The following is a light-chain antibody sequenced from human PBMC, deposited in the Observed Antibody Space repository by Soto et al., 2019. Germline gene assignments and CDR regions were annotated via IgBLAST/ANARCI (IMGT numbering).Light chain of an antibody. Sequence: DIQMTQSPSTLSASVGDRVTITCRASQSISSWLAWYQQKPGKAPKLLIYDASSLESGVPSRFSGRGSGTEFTLTISSLQPGDFATYYCQQYNSYSVTFGQGTKLEIK. CDR1: QSISSW. V-gene: IGKV1-5*01. CDR2: DAS. CDR3: QQYNSYSVT. J-gene: IGKJ2*01.